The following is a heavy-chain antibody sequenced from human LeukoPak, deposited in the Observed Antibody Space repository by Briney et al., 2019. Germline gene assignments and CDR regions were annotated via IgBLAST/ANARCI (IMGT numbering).Heavy chain of an antibody. CDR1: GFTFSSYA. V-gene: IGHV3-23*01. CDR2: ISGSGGST. D-gene: IGHD3-10*01. CDR3: AKEVPVTMVRGVRWRYFDL. Sequence: PGGSLRLSCAASGFTFSSYAMSWVRQAPGKGLEWVSAISGSGGSTYYADSVKGRFTISRDNSKNTLYLQMNSLRAEDTAVYYCAKEVPVTMVRGVRWRYFDLWGRGTLVPVSS. J-gene: IGHJ2*01.